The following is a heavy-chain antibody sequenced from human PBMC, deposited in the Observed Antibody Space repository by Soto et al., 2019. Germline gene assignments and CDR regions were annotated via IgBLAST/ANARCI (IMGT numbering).Heavy chain of an antibody. CDR1: GGSLSSGGYY. D-gene: IGHD5-12*01. J-gene: IGHJ6*02. Sequence: QVQLQESGPGLVKPSQTLSLTCTVSGGSLSSGGYYWTWIRQHPGKGLEWIGYIYYSGSTSYNPSLKSRVTISVDTSKNQFSLKLSSVTAADTAVYYCARWLQFGSYYGMGVWGQGTTVTVSS. V-gene: IGHV4-31*03. CDR3: ARWLQFGSYYGMGV. CDR2: IYYSGST.